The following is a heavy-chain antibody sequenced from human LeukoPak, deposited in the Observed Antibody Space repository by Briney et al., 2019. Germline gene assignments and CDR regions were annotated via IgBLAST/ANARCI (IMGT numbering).Heavy chain of an antibody. J-gene: IGHJ4*02. CDR2: INSDGSST. CDR1: GFTFSSYW. V-gene: IGHV3-74*01. Sequence: VQPGGSLRLSCAASGFTFSSYWMHWVRQAPGKGLVWVSRINSDGSSTSYADSVKRRFTISRDNAKNTLYLQMNSLRAEDTAVYYCARAAMSSSHGGGIDYWGQGTLVTVSS. D-gene: IGHD6-13*01. CDR3: ARAAMSSSHGGGIDY.